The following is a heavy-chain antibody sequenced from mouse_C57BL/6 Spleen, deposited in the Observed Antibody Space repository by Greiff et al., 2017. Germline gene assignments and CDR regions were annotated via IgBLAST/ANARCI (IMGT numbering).Heavy chain of an antibody. CDR1: GYTFTSYW. Sequence: QVQLQQSGAELAKPGASVKLSCKASGYTFTSYWMHWVNQRPGRGLEWIGYFNPSSGYTKYNQKFKDKATLTADKSSSTAYMQLSSLTYEDSAVYYCASHAYYSNYLTPMDYWGQGTSVTVSS. CDR2: FNPSSGYT. J-gene: IGHJ4*01. CDR3: ASHAYYSNYLTPMDY. D-gene: IGHD2-5*01. V-gene: IGHV1-7*01.